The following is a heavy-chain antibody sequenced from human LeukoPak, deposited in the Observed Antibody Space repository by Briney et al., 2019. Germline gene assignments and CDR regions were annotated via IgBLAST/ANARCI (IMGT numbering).Heavy chain of an antibody. D-gene: IGHD6-19*01. CDR1: GGSFSGYY. V-gene: IGHV4-34*01. Sequence: PSETLSLTCAVYGGSFSGYYWSWIRQPPGKGMKWIGEINHSGSSNYNPSLKSRVTISVDTSKNQFSLKLSSVTAADTAVYYCARVRSGWTQYYFDYWGQGTLVTVSS. CDR2: INHSGSS. CDR3: ARVRSGWTQYYFDY. J-gene: IGHJ4*02.